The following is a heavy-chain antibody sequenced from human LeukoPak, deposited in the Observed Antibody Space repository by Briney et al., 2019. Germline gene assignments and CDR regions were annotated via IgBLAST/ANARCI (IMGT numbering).Heavy chain of an antibody. CDR3: ARDKGVAKSFDY. V-gene: IGHV3-30-3*01. Sequence: GRSLRLSCAASGFTFSSYAMHWVRQAPGKGLEWVAVISYDGSNKYYADSVKGRFTISRDNSKNTLYLQMNSLRAEDTAVYYCARDKGVAKSFDYWGQGTLVTVSS. CDR1: GFTFSSYA. D-gene: IGHD3-16*01. J-gene: IGHJ4*02. CDR2: ISYDGSNK.